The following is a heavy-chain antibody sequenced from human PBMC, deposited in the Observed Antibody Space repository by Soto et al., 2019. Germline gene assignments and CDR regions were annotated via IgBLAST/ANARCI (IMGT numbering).Heavy chain of an antibody. CDR1: GYSFIGYS. Sequence: ASVKVSCKTSGYSFIGYSVHWVRQAPGHGPEWMGWINRKSGGTKYAQKFQGRVTMTRDTSISTVFMELSRVTSDDTAVYHCPREVFSRGNFITGNLFDYRGKRSLVTVSS. CDR2: INRKSGGT. J-gene: IGHJ4*02. CDR3: PREVFSRGNFITGNLFDY. V-gene: IGHV1-2*02. D-gene: IGHD3-10*01.